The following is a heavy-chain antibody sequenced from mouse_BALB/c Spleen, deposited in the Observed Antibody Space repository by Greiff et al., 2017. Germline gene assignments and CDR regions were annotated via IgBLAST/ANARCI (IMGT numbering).Heavy chain of an antibody. CDR2: ISSGGGNT. J-gene: IGHJ2*01. CDR1: GFTFSSYT. Sequence: EVQLVESGGGLVKPGGSLKLSCAASGFTFSSYTMSWVRQTPEKRLEWVATISSGGGNTYYPDSVKGRFTISRDNAKNNLYLQMSSLRSEDTALYYWARTHGNYKTFDYWGQGTTLTVSS. V-gene: IGHV5-9*03. D-gene: IGHD2-1*01. CDR3: ARTHGNYKTFDY.